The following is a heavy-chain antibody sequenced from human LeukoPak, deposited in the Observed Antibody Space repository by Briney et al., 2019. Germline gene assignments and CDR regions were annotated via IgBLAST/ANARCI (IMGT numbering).Heavy chain of an antibody. CDR3: ARDEPYCSSTSCYGTYGMDV. J-gene: IGHJ6*02. CDR1: GGSISSGGYS. Sequence: PSQTLSLTCAVSGGSISSGGYSWSWIRQPPGKGLEWIGYIYHSGSTYYNPSLKSRVTISVDRSKNQFSLKLSSVTAADTAVYYCARDEPYCSSTSCYGTYGMDVWGQGTTVTVSS. CDR2: IYHSGST. D-gene: IGHD2-2*01. V-gene: IGHV4-30-2*01.